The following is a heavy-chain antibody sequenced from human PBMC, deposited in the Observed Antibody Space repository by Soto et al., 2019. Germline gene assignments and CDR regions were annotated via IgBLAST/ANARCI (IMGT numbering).Heavy chain of an antibody. CDR2: ISSSGSLM. D-gene: IGHD1-7*01. CDR1: GFRFSSDS. J-gene: IGHJ5*01. Sequence: EVQLVESGGGLVKPGGSLRLSCAASGFRFSSDSMGWVRQAPGKGLEWVSSISSSGSLMNYADSVKGRFTISRDNAKNSVYLHMTSLKDEDTAVYYCARDPPTETTLDWFDSWGQGTLVTVSS. CDR3: ARDPPTETTLDWFDS. V-gene: IGHV3-21*01.